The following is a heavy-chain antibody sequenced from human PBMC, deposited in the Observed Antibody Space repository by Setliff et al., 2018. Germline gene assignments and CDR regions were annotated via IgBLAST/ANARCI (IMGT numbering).Heavy chain of an antibody. CDR2: IYYSGST. V-gene: IGHV4-59*01. CDR3: ARLRGAFDY. Sequence: PSETLSLTCTVSGGSISSYYWSWIRQPPGKRLEWIGYIYYSGSTNYNPSLESRVTISVDTSKNQFSLRLNSATAADTAVYYCARLRGAFDYWGQGTLVTLSS. CDR1: GGSISSYY. J-gene: IGHJ4*02. D-gene: IGHD3-16*01.